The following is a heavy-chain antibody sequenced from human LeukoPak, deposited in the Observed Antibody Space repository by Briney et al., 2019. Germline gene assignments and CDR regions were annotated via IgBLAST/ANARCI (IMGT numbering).Heavy chain of an antibody. V-gene: IGHV1-69*13. CDR3: ARKSRTYSSSWTASTRYYYNYGMDV. CDR1: GGTFSSYA. D-gene: IGHD6-13*01. J-gene: IGHJ6*02. Sequence: ASVKVSCKASGGTFSSYAISWVRQAPGQGLEWMGGIIPIFGTANYAQKFQGRVTITADESTSTAYMELSSLRSEDTAAYYCARKSRTYSSSWTASTRYYYNYGMDVWGQGTTVTAPS. CDR2: IIPIFGTA.